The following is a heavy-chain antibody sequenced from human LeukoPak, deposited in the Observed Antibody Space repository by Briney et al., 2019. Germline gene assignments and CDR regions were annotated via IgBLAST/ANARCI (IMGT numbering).Heavy chain of an antibody. CDR1: GFTFSSYS. V-gene: IGHV3-48*01. CDR2: ISSSSSTI. J-gene: IGHJ4*02. D-gene: IGHD3-10*01. Sequence: GGSLRLSCAASGFTFSSYSMNWVRQAPGKGLEWVSYISSSSSTIYYADSVKGRFTISRDNSKNTLYLQMNSLRAEDTAIYYCAKLYYSGSGSYYSPFDCWGQGTLVTVSS. CDR3: AKLYYSGSGSYYSPFDC.